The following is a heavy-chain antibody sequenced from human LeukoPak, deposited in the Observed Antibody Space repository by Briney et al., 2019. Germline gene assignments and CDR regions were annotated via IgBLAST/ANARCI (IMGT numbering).Heavy chain of an antibody. Sequence: GSLRLSCAASGFTFSNARMSWVRQAPGKGLEWVGRIKSKTDGGTTDYAAPVKGRFTISRDDSKNTLYLQVNSLKAEDTAVYYCTTVDYGDFIDYWGQGTLVTVSS. V-gene: IGHV3-15*01. CDR2: IKSKTDGGTT. J-gene: IGHJ4*02. D-gene: IGHD4-17*01. CDR1: GFTFSNAR. CDR3: TTVDYGDFIDY.